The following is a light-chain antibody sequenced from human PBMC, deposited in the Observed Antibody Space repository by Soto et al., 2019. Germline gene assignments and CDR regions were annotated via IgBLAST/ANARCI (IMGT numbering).Light chain of an antibody. CDR1: QSLLHSNGYNY. J-gene: IGKJ3*01. CDR2: LGS. CDR3: MQALQTPLT. V-gene: IGKV2-28*01. Sequence: DIVMTQSPLSLPVTPGEPASISCRSSQSLLHSNGYNYLDWYLQKPGQSPQLLIYLGSNRASGVPDRFSGSGSGTDFTLKISRVEAEDVGVYYCMQALQTPLTFGPGTKVDN.